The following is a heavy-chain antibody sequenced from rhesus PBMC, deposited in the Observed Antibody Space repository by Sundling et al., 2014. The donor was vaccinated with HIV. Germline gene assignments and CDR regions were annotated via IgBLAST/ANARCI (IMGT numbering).Heavy chain of an antibody. CDR1: DSPSVGMA. J-gene: IGHJ6*01. D-gene: IGHD1-20*01. V-gene: IGHV3-103*01. CDR2: ISSGGDNT. Sequence: EVQLVESGGGLVQPGGSRRDSPVQPLDSPSVGMAFTGSARLQGRGVEWISAISSGGDNTYYADSVKGQFTISRDNSKNTLSLQMNSLRVEDTAVYYCATAIAGTFDGLDSWGQGVVVTVSS. CDR3: ATAIAGTFDGLDS.